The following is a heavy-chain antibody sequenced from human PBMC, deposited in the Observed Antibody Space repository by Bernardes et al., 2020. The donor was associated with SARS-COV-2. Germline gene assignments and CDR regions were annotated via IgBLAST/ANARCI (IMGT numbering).Heavy chain of an antibody. Sequence: SETLSLTCTVSGGSISSGGYYWSWIRQHPGKGLEWIGYIYYSGSTYYNPSLKSRVTISVDTSKNQFSLKLSSVTAADTAVYYCARELRFLEWIRIDYWVHGTLVTVSS. J-gene: IGHJ4*01. CDR2: IYYSGST. V-gene: IGHV4-31*03. CDR1: GGSISSGGYY. CDR3: ARELRFLEWIRIDY. D-gene: IGHD3-3*01.